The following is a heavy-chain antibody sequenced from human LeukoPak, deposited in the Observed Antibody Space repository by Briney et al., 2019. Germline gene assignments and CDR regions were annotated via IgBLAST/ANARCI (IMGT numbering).Heavy chain of an antibody. Sequence: PGGSLRLSCAASGFTFSSYAMSWVRQAPGKGLEWVSAISGSGGSTYYADSVKGRFTISRDNSKNTLYLQMSSLRAEDTAVYYCAKDRSVTMIVVVMNFDYWGQGTLVTVSS. J-gene: IGHJ4*02. CDR2: ISGSGGST. V-gene: IGHV3-23*01. CDR1: GFTFSSYA. CDR3: AKDRSVTMIVVVMNFDY. D-gene: IGHD3-22*01.